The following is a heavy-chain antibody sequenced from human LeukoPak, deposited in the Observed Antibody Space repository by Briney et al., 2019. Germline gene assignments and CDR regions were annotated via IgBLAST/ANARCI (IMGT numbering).Heavy chain of an antibody. Sequence: ASVKVSCKASGYTFTGYYMHWVRQAPGQGLEWMGWINPNSGGTNYAQKFQGRVTMTRDTSISTAYMELSRLRSDDTAVYYCARGFVYSGSYPVPPDYWGQGTLVTVSS. D-gene: IGHD1-26*01. CDR2: INPNSGGT. V-gene: IGHV1-2*02. J-gene: IGHJ4*02. CDR1: GYTFTGYY. CDR3: ARGFVYSGSYPVPPDY.